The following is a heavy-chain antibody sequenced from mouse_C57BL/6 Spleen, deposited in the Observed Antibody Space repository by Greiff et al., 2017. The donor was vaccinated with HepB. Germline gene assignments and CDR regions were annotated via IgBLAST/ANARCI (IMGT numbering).Heavy chain of an antibody. CDR2: INYDGSST. CDR1: GFTFSDYY. V-gene: IGHV5-16*01. CDR3: ARGFDGPHYFDY. D-gene: IGHD2-3*01. Sequence: EVMLVESEGGLVQPGSSMKLSCTASGFTFSDYYMAWVRQVPEKGLEWVANINYDGSSTYYLDSLKSRFIISRDNAKNILYLQMSSLKSEDTATYYCARGFDGPHYFDYWGQGTTLTVSS. J-gene: IGHJ2*01.